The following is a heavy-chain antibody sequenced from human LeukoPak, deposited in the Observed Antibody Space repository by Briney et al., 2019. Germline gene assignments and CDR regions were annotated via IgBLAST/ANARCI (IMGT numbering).Heavy chain of an antibody. Sequence: GGSLRLSREGSGFTFSNYWMGWVRQAPGKGLQWVANIKTDGSEKYYVDSVKGRFTISRDNAKNSLYLQMNSLRAEDTAVYYCATYSSLNRREFQYWGQGTLVTVSS. J-gene: IGHJ1*01. D-gene: IGHD3-22*01. CDR2: IKTDGSEK. CDR3: ATYSSLNRREFQY. CDR1: GFTFSNYW. V-gene: IGHV3-7*01.